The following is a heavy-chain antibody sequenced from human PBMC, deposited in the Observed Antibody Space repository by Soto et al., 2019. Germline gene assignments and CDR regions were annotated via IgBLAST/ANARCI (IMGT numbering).Heavy chain of an antibody. J-gene: IGHJ3*02. Sequence: QVQLVESGGALVKPGGSLGLSCAASGFTSWDYDMSWIRQAPGKGLEWVSYISRSGNTMYYGDYVQGRFTISRDNAENSVFLQMISLRAEDTAVYYCVREGRSSTSCNTGCAFDIWGQGTMVTVSS. CDR3: VREGRSSTSCNTGCAFDI. D-gene: IGHD2-2*02. CDR2: ISRSGNTM. V-gene: IGHV3-11*01. CDR1: GFTSWDYD.